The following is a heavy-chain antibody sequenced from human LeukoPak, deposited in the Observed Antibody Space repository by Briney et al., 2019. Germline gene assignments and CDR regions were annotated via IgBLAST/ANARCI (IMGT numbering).Heavy chain of an antibody. J-gene: IGHJ2*01. V-gene: IGHV3-23*01. CDR1: GFTVSSNY. D-gene: IGHD3-9*01. CDR2: ISGSGGST. CDR3: AKRNFDWSQYWYFDL. Sequence: GGSLRLSCAASGFTVSSNYMSWVRQAPGKGLEWVSAISGSGGSTYYADSVKGRFTISRDNSKNTLYLQMNSLRAEDTAVYYCAKRNFDWSQYWYFDLWGRGTLVTVSS.